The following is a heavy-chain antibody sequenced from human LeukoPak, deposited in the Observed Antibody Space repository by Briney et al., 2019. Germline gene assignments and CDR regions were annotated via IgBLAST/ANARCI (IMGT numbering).Heavy chain of an antibody. CDR1: GGSISSNY. D-gene: IGHD3-16*01. CDR3: ARGGRLGFDP. CDR2: IYYSGST. V-gene: IGHV4-59*01. J-gene: IGHJ5*02. Sequence: SETLSLTCTVSGGSISSNYWSWIRQPPGKGLEWIGYIYYSGSTNYNPSLKSRVTISVDTSKNQFSLKLSSVTAADTAVYYCARGGRLGFDPWCQGTLVTVSS.